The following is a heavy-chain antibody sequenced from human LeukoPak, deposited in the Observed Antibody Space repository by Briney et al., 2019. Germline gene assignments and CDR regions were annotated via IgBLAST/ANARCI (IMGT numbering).Heavy chain of an antibody. D-gene: IGHD2-21*02. Sequence: GESLKISCKGPRHSFHSQWIGWVRQMPGKGLEWMGIIYPDDSDTRYSPSFQGQVTISADKSISTAYLQWNGLEASDSAIYYCARRGDSDFRIDWGQGTLVTVSS. CDR2: IYPDDSDT. CDR1: RHSFHSQW. CDR3: ARRGDSDFRID. V-gene: IGHV5-51*01. J-gene: IGHJ4*02.